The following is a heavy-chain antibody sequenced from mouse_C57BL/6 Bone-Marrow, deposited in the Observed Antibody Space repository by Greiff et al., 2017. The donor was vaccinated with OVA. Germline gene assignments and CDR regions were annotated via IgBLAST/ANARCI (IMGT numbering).Heavy chain of an antibody. CDR1: GYTFTDYE. CDR3: TRDHIYYYGSSPLDGFDY. CDR2: IDPETGGT. J-gene: IGHJ2*01. V-gene: IGHV1-15*01. D-gene: IGHD1-1*01. Sequence: VQLQQSGAELVRPGASVTLSCKASGYTFTDYEMHWVKQTPVHGLEWIGAIDPETGGTAYNQKFKGKAILTADKSSSTAYMELRSLTSEDSAVYYCTRDHIYYYGSSPLDGFDYWGQGTTLTVSS.